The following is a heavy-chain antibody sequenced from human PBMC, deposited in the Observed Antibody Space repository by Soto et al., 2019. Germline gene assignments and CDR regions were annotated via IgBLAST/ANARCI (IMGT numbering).Heavy chain of an antibody. CDR3: ARGLGDDFDAFDI. CDR2: INHSGST. J-gene: IGHJ3*02. CDR1: GGSFCGYY. Sequence: SETLSLTCAVYGGSFCGYYWSWIRQPPGKGLEWIGEINHSGSTNYNPSLKSRVTISVDTSKNQFSPKLSSVTAADTAVYYCARGLGDDFDAFDIWGQGTMVTVSS. D-gene: IGHD3-16*01. V-gene: IGHV4-34*01.